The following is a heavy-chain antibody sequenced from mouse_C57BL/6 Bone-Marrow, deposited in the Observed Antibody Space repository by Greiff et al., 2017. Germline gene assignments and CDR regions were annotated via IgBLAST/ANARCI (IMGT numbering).Heavy chain of an antibody. CDR1: GYTFTDYY. CDR3: ARDLGTTVDLNY. D-gene: IGHD1-1*01. V-gene: IGHV1-26*01. CDR2: INPNNGGT. Sequence: EVQLQQSGPELVKPGASVKISCKASGYTFTDYYMNWVKQSHGKSLEWIGDINPNNGGTSYNQKFKGKATLTVDKSSSTAYMELRSLTSEDSAVYYCARDLGTTVDLNYWGQGTTLTVSS. J-gene: IGHJ2*01.